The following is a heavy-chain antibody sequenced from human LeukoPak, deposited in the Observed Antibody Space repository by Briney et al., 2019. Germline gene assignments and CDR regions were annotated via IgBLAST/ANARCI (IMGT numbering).Heavy chain of an antibody. Sequence: SETLSLTCTVSGGSISSYYWSWIRQPPGKGLEWIGYIYYSGSTNYNPSLKSRVTISVDTSKNQFSLKLSSVTAADTAVYYCAREVRQQQLVGNNWFDPWGQGTLVTVSS. J-gene: IGHJ5*02. CDR1: GGSISSYY. CDR3: AREVRQQQLVGNNWFDP. CDR2: IYYSGST. V-gene: IGHV4-59*01. D-gene: IGHD6-13*01.